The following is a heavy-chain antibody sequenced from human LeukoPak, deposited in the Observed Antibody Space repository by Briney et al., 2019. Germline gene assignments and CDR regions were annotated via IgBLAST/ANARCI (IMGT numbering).Heavy chain of an antibody. V-gene: IGHV3-7*03. CDR3: ARDPTPRAVAGAVVDY. J-gene: IGHJ4*02. D-gene: IGHD6-19*01. Sequence: GGSLRFSCAASGFTFSSYWMSWVRQARGKGLEWVANIKEDGSEKYYVDFVKGRFTISRDNAKNSLYLQMNSLRAEDTAVYYCARDPTPRAVAGAVVDYWGQGTLVIVSS. CDR2: IKEDGSEK. CDR1: GFTFSSYW.